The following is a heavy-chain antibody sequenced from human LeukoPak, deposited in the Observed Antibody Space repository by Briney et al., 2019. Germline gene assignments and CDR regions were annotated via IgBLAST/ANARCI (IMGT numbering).Heavy chain of an antibody. CDR2: ISSSSSTI. J-gene: IGHJ4*02. D-gene: IGHD6-19*01. Sequence: GGSLRLSCAASGFTFSTYSMNWVRQAPGKGLEWVSYISSSSSTIYYADSVKGRFTISRDNAKNSLYLQMNSLRAEDTAVYYCARDPTPAAVASYYFDYWGQGTLVTVSS. CDR1: GFTFSTYS. V-gene: IGHV3-48*04. CDR3: ARDPTPAAVASYYFDY.